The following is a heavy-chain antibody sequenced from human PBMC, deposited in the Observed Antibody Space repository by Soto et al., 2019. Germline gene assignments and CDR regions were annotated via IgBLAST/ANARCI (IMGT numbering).Heavy chain of an antibody. CDR2: MNPNSGKT. Sequence: QVQLVQSGAEVKKPGASVKVSCEASGYTFTSYDINWVRQATGQGLEWMGWMNPNSGKTGYAQRFKRRVTMTKNTYISTAYRELSSRRSENTAVYYCARSTNDYGDRHWGQGTLVTVSS. D-gene: IGHD4-17*01. CDR1: GYTFTSYD. J-gene: IGHJ4*02. CDR3: ARSTNDYGDRH. V-gene: IGHV1-8*01.